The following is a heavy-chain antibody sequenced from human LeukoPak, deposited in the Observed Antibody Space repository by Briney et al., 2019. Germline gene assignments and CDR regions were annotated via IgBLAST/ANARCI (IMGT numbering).Heavy chain of an antibody. CDR3: AILTHYYYDSSGYSFDY. CDR1: GYTFTGYY. D-gene: IGHD3-22*01. V-gene: IGHV1-2*02. CDR2: INPNSGGT. J-gene: IGHJ4*02. Sequence: ASVKVSCKASGYTFTGYYMHWVRQAPGQGLEWMGWINPNSGGTNYVQKFQGRVTMTRDTSISTAYMELSRLRSDDTAVYYCAILTHYYYDSSGYSFDYWGQGTLVTVSS.